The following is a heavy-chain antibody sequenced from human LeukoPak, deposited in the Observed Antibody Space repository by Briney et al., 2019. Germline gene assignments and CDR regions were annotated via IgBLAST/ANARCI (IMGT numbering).Heavy chain of an antibody. Sequence: GGSLRLSCETSGFSFSTYWMSWVRQAPGKGLEWVANIRPDGSEKYYVDSVKGRFTISRDIAKQSVFLQMTSLRVEDTAVYYCARDPYSGSYGDYYYYYMDVWGKGTTVTISS. CDR2: IRPDGSEK. V-gene: IGHV3-7*01. CDR3: ARDPYSGSYGDYYYYYMDV. CDR1: GFSFSTYW. J-gene: IGHJ6*03. D-gene: IGHD1-26*01.